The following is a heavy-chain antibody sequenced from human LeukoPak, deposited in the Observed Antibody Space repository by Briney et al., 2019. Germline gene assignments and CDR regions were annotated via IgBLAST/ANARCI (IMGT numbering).Heavy chain of an antibody. CDR3: ASYDPDSSSWYHFDY. CDR1: GFTFSSYG. D-gene: IGHD6-13*01. V-gene: IGHV3-33*01. Sequence: GGSLRLSCAASGFTFSSYGMHWVRQAPGKGLEWVAVIWYDGSNKYYAGSVKGRFTISRDNSKNTLYLQMNSLRAEDTAVYYCASYDPDSSSWYHFDYWGQGTLVTVSS. J-gene: IGHJ4*02. CDR2: IWYDGSNK.